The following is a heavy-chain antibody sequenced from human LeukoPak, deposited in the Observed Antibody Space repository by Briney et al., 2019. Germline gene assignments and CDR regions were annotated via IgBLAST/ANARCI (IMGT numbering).Heavy chain of an antibody. V-gene: IGHV1-69*05. CDR1: GGTFSSYA. J-gene: IGHJ3*02. CDR2: IIPIFGTA. Sequence: SVKVSCKASGGTFSSYAISWVRQAPGQGLEWMGGIIPIFGTANYAQKFQGRVTITTDESTSTAYMELSSLRSEDTAVYYCARGIARIVVVTAMEGAFDIWGQGTMVTVSS. D-gene: IGHD2-21*02. CDR3: ARGIARIVVVTAMEGAFDI.